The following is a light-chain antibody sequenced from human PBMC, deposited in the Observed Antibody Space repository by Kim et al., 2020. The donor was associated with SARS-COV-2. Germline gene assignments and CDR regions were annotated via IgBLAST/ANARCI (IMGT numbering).Light chain of an antibody. Sequence: GQRVTSSWSGSNSTIGSNTASWYHQFPGTAPKVLIYNENKRPSGVPDRVSGSKSGTSASLAISGLQSEDEADYYCAAWDDSLNGWVFGGGTQLTVL. J-gene: IGLJ3*02. V-gene: IGLV1-44*01. CDR2: NEN. CDR1: NSTIGSNT. CDR3: AAWDDSLNGWV.